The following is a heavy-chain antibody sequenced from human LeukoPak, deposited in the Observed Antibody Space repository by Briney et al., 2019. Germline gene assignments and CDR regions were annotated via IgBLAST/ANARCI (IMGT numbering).Heavy chain of an antibody. Sequence: SETLSLTCTVSGGSISSYYWSWIRQPPGKGLEWIGYIYYSGSTNYNPSLKSRVTISVDTSKNQFSLKLSSVTAADTAVYYCARAYCSGGSCYFREYGMDVWGQGTTVTVSS. CDR1: GGSISSYY. V-gene: IGHV4-59*08. D-gene: IGHD2-15*01. CDR2: IYYSGST. CDR3: ARAYCSGGSCYFREYGMDV. J-gene: IGHJ6*02.